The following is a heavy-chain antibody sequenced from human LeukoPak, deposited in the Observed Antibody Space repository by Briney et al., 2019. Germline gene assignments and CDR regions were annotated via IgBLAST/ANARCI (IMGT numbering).Heavy chain of an antibody. CDR1: GRTFSSYA. CDR2: IIPIFGTA. CDR3: ASPLGSRTYYYYYMDV. V-gene: IGHV1-69*01. Sequence: SVKVSCKASGRTFSSYAISWARQAPGQGLDWMGGIIPIFGTANYAQKFQGRVTITADESTSTAYMELSSLRSEDTAVYYCASPLGSRTYYYYYMDVWGKGTTVTVSS. J-gene: IGHJ6*03. D-gene: IGHD1-1*01.